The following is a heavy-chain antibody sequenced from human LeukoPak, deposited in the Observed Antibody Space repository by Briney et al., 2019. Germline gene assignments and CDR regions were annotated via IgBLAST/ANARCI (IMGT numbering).Heavy chain of an antibody. D-gene: IGHD4-17*01. CDR3: TTVTTPDNWFDP. CDR1: GGSFSGYY. J-gene: IGHJ5*02. V-gene: IGHV4-34*01. Sequence: SGTLSLTCAVYGGSFSGYYWSWIRQPPGKGLEWIGEINHSGSTNYNPSLKSRVTISVDTSKNQFSLKLSSVTAADTAVYYCTTVTTPDNWFDPWGQGTLVTVSS. CDR2: INHSGST.